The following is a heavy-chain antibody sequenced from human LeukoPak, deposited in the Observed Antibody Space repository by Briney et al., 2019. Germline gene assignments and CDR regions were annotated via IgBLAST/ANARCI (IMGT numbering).Heavy chain of an antibody. J-gene: IGHJ4*02. V-gene: IGHV3-53*01. CDR3: ARVGYTSTWSFDY. CDR1: GFTVSSNY. CDR2: FYSGGST. D-gene: IGHD6-13*01. Sequence: GGSLRLSCAASGFTVSSNYMNWVRQAPGKGLEWVSVFYSGGSTYYADSVKGRFTISRDNSKNTLSLQMNSLRAEDTAVYYCARVGYTSTWSFDYWGQGTLVTVSS.